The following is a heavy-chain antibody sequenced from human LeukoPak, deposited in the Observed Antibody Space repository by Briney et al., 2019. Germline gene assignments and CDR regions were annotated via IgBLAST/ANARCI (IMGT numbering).Heavy chain of an antibody. CDR1: GYSFTGYY. D-gene: IGHD3-22*01. CDR2: INPKSGGT. CDR3: ASGPGVSGYCSH. J-gene: IGHJ4*02. V-gene: IGHV1-2*02. Sequence: ASVKVSCRASGYSFTGYYMHWVRQAPGQGLEWMGWINPKSGGTNYAQKFQGRVTMTRDTSISTAYMELSRLRFDDTAVYYCASGPGVSGYCSHWGQGTLVTVSS.